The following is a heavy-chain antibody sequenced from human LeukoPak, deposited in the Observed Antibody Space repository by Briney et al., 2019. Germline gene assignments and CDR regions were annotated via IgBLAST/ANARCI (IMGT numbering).Heavy chain of an antibody. CDR1: GFTFSSSA. CDR2: ISGSGGGT. Sequence: GGSLRLSCATSGFTFSSSAMSWVRQPPGKGLAWVSTISGSGGGTYYADSVKGRFTISRDDSKNTLYLQMNSLRAEDTAVFYCGKLFYSSGMYHFDYWGQGTLVTVSS. CDR3: GKLFYSSGMYHFDY. J-gene: IGHJ4*02. D-gene: IGHD3-10*01. V-gene: IGHV3-23*01.